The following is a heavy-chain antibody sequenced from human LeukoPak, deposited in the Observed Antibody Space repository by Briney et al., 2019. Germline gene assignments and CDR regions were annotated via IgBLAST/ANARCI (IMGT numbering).Heavy chain of an antibody. Sequence: GGSLRLSCAASGFTFSSYAMSWVRQAPGKGLEWVPSISGSGRTTHYADSVKGRFTISRENSRNTMYMQMNSLRAEDTAIYYCAKEIGAAIYFDFWGQGTVVTVSS. V-gene: IGHV3-23*01. CDR3: AKEIGAAIYFDF. J-gene: IGHJ4*02. CDR1: GFTFSSYA. D-gene: IGHD6-25*01. CDR2: ISGSGRTT.